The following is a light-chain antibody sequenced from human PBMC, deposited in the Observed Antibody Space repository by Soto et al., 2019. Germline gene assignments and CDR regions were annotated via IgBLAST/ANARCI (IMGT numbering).Light chain of an antibody. CDR2: EDN. CDR3: QSYDSSNVV. V-gene: IGLV6-57*04. Sequence: NFMLTQPHSVSESPGKTVTLSCTRSSGSIASNYVPWYQQRPGSAPTTVIYEDNQRPSGVPDRFSGSIDSSSNSASLTISGLKTEDEADYYCQSYDSSNVVFGGGTQLTVL. CDR1: SGSIASNY. J-gene: IGLJ2*01.